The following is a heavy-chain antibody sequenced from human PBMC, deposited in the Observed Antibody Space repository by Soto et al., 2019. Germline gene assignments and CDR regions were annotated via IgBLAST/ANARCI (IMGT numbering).Heavy chain of an antibody. CDR1: GFTFRTYT. J-gene: IGHJ6*02. V-gene: IGHV3-21*01. CDR2: IRGFSPYT. Sequence: PGGSLRLSCVASGFTFRTYTMNWVRQAPGKGLEWVSGIRGFSPYTFYAESVKGRFTISRDNAKNSLYLQMNSLGVEDTAVYYSARDRGHDAPESYYNAMDVWGQGTTVTVSS. D-gene: IGHD3-3*01. CDR3: ARDRGHDAPESYYNAMDV.